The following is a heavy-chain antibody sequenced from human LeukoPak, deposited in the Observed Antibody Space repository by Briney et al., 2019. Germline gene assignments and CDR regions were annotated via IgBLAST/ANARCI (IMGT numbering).Heavy chain of an antibody. CDR2: IYYSGST. J-gene: IGHJ4*02. CDR3: ARGKVQGGPLLRGTFDY. V-gene: IGHV4-39*01. D-gene: IGHD3-10*01. CDR1: GGSISSSSYY. Sequence: SETLSLTCTVSGGSISSSSYYWGWIRQPPGKGLEWIGSIYYSGSTYYNPSLKSRVTISVDTSKNQFSLKLSSVTAADTAVYYCARGKVQGGPLLRGTFDYWGQGTLVTVSS.